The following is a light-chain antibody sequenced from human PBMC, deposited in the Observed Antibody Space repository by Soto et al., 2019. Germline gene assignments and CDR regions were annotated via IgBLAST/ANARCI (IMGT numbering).Light chain of an antibody. CDR3: SSYTRSSTWV. CDR2: EVS. J-gene: IGLJ3*02. Sequence: QSALTQPASVSGSPGQSITISCTGTSSDVGAYNYVSWYQQEPGKAPKLMIYEVSNRPSGVSNRFSGSKSGNTASLTISGLQAEDEADYYCSSYTRSSTWVFGGGTKLTVL. V-gene: IGLV2-14*01. CDR1: SSDVGAYNY.